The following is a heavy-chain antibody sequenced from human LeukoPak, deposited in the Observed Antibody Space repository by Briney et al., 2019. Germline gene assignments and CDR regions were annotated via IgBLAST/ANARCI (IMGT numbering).Heavy chain of an antibody. Sequence: ALRLSCAASGFTFDDYAMHWVRQAPGKGLEWVSGIRWNSGSIGYADSVKGRFTISRDNAKNSLYLQMNSLRAEDTALYYCAKDKSLPPDYYDSSGYGGFDYWGQGTLVTVSS. CDR3: AKDKSLPPDYYDSSGYGGFDY. CDR1: GFTFDDYA. CDR2: IRWNSGSI. J-gene: IGHJ4*02. D-gene: IGHD3-22*01. V-gene: IGHV3-9*01.